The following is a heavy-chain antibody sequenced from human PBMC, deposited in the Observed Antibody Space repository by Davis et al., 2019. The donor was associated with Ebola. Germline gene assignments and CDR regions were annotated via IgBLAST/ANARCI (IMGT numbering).Heavy chain of an antibody. CDR3: ARHSSTTRGWFDP. J-gene: IGHJ5*02. D-gene: IGHD2-2*01. Sequence: SETLSLICTVSGGSISSYYWSWIRQPPGKGLEWIGYIYYSGSTNYNPSLKSRVTISVDTSKNQISLKLSSVTAADTAVYYCARHSSTTRGWFDPWGQGTLVTVSS. CDR1: GGSISSYY. V-gene: IGHV4-59*01. CDR2: IYYSGST.